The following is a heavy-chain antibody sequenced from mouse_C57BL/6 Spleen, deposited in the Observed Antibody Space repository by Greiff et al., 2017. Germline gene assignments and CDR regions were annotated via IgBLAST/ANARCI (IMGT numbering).Heavy chain of an antibody. CDR1: GYTFTSYW. D-gene: IGHD2-3*01. V-gene: IGHV1-74*01. Sequence: QVQLKQPGAELVKPGASVKVSCKASGYTFTSYWMHWVKQRPGQGLEWIGRIHPSDSDTNYNQKFKGKATLTVDKSSSTAYMQLSSLTSEDSAVYYCAMEGWLLRASYAMDYWGQGTSVTVSS. J-gene: IGHJ4*01. CDR2: IHPSDSDT. CDR3: AMEGWLLRASYAMDY.